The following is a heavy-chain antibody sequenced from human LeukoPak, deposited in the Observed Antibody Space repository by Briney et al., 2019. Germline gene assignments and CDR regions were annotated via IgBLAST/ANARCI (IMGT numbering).Heavy chain of an antibody. Sequence: PGGSLRLSCAASGFTFSTYAMGWVRQAPGKGLEWVSSISSSSSYIYYADSVKGRFTISRDNAKNSLYLQMNSLRAEDTAVYYCARSLGVTGYCSSTSCYIDYWGQGTLVTVSS. V-gene: IGHV3-21*01. CDR1: GFTFSTYA. CDR3: ARSLGVTGYCSSTSCYIDY. D-gene: IGHD2-2*02. J-gene: IGHJ4*02. CDR2: ISSSSSYI.